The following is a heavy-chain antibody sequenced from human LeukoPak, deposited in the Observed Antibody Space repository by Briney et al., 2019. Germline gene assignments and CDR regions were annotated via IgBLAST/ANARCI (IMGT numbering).Heavy chain of an antibody. CDR2: IKQDGSEK. CDR1: GFTFSSYA. CDR3: ARDTLRITIFGVVPGAFDI. V-gene: IGHV3-7*01. D-gene: IGHD3-3*01. J-gene: IGHJ3*02. Sequence: GGSLRLSCGASGFTFSSYAMSWVRQAPGKGLEWVANIKQDGSEKYYVDSVKGRFTISRDNAKNSLYLQMNSLRAEDTAVYYCARDTLRITIFGVVPGAFDIWGQGTMVTVSS.